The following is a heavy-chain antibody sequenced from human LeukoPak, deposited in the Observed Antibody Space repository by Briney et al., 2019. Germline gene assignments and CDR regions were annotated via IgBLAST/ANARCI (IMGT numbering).Heavy chain of an antibody. J-gene: IGHJ4*02. CDR3: ARESRGFWSGYSFDY. Sequence: GGSLRLSCVGSGFTFSDHWMHWVRQAPGKGLVWVANMYQDGSEKYYVDSVKGRFTISRDNSKNTLYLQMNSLRAEDTAVYYCARESRGFWSGYSFDYWGQGTLVTVSS. CDR2: MYQDGSEK. D-gene: IGHD3-3*01. CDR1: GFTFSDHW. V-gene: IGHV3-7*03.